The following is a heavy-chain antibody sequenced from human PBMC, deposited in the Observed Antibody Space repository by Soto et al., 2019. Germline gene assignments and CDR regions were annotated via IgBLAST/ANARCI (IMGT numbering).Heavy chain of an antibody. J-gene: IGHJ6*02. CDR3: ASAGTTVTPYYYYGMDV. Sequence: QVQLVESGGGVVQPGGSLRLSCAASGLTFSSYAMQWVRQAPGKGLEWVAVISYDGSNKYYADSVKGRFTISRDNSKNTLYLQMNSLRAEDTAVYYCASAGTTVTPYYYYGMDVWGQGTTVTVSS. CDR1: GLTFSSYA. CDR2: ISYDGSNK. D-gene: IGHD4-4*01. V-gene: IGHV3-30-3*01.